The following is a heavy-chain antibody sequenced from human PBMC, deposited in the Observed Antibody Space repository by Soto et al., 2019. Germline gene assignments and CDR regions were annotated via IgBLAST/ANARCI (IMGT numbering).Heavy chain of an antibody. D-gene: IGHD2-2*01. V-gene: IGHV1-8*01. CDR1: GYTFTSYD. CDR3: ARGGLVVPAAVYYYYYYMDV. Sequence: QVQLVQSGAEVKKPGASVKVSCKASGYTFTSYDINWVRQATGQGLEWMGWMNPNSGNTGYAQKFQGRVTMTRNTSISTAYMELSSLRSEDTAVYYCARGGLVVPAAVYYYYYYMDVWGKGTTVTVSS. CDR2: MNPNSGNT. J-gene: IGHJ6*03.